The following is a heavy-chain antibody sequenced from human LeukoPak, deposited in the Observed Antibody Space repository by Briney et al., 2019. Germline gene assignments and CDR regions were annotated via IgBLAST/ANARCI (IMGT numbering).Heavy chain of an antibody. J-gene: IGHJ4*02. CDR2: IRYDGSNK. V-gene: IGHV3-30*02. CDR3: AKDGRGSGYFPDH. CDR1: GFTFSSYG. D-gene: IGHD3-22*01. Sequence: GGSLRLSCAASGFTFSSYGMHWVRQAPGKGPEWVAFIRYDGSNKYYADSVKGRFTISRDNSKNTLYLQMNSLRPEDSAVHYCAKDGRGSGYFPDHWGQGTLVTVSS.